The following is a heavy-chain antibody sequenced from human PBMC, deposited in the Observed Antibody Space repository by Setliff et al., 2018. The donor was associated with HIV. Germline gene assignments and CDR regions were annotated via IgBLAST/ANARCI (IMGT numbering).Heavy chain of an antibody. CDR2: FDPEDGQR. V-gene: IGHV1-24*01. CDR3: ATTGPYSGSLYGMDV. Sequence: ASVKVSCKVSGYTLSELSRHWVRQGPGKGLEWMGGFDPEDGQRIYAQKFQGRVTMTEDTSTDTAYMELSSLSFEDTAVYYCATTGPYSGSLYGMDVWGQGTTFTVSS. CDR1: GYTLSELS. D-gene: IGHD1-26*01. J-gene: IGHJ6*02.